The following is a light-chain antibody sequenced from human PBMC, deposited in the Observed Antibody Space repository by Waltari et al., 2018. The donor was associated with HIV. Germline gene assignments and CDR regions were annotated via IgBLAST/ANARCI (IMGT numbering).Light chain of an antibody. J-gene: IGLJ2*01. V-gene: IGLV2-8*01. CDR3: SSDGGTSDGRTRKVHVI. Sequence: QPALTQPPSASGSPGPSVTLPGTGRSHAIAASKSVSWYQQHPGKAPRLIISDVNNRPAGVPDRFSGSKSGNTASLTVAGLQAEDEATYYCSSDGGTSDGRTRKVHVIVGGGTKLTVL. CDR1: SHAIAASKS. CDR2: DVN.